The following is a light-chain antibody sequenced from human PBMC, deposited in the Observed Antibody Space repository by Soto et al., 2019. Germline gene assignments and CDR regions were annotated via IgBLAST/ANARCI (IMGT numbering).Light chain of an antibody. V-gene: IGLV3-21*02. CDR2: DDA. Sequence: SYELTQAPSVSVAPGQTARISCGGINIGSKSVHWYQQRPGQAPVLVVYDDADRPSGIPERFSGSKSGTSATLGITGLQTGDEADYYCGTWDTRLNARVFGGGTKLTVL. CDR1: NIGSKS. J-gene: IGLJ3*02. CDR3: GTWDTRLNARV.